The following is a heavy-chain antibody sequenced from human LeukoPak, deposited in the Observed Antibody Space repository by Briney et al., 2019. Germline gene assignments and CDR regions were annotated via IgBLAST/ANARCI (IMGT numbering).Heavy chain of an antibody. CDR2: INPNNGNT. J-gene: IGHJ4*02. CDR1: QYTFDNYD. V-gene: IGHV1-8*01. CDR3: ARGAPVAIFGPGYDEYFEY. D-gene: IGHD3-3*01. Sequence: AGVKVSCKTSQYTFDNYDINWGREGTEQRLEWRVWINPNNGNTGYAQKFQGRVTITTHPSMSTAYMEFRGLRSEETAIYYCARGAPVAIFGPGYDEYFEYWGQGTVISVSS.